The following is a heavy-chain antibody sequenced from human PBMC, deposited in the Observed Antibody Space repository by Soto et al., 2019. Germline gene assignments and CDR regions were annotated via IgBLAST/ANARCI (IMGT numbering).Heavy chain of an antibody. V-gene: IGHV4-59*01. CDR3: SAGHYLPGFSYGDIKWYKP. CDR1: SGSIRSYY. Sequence: AETLSLTFTVSSGSIRSYYWSWIRQPPGKVLELIGYIHYTGNTNSNPYLKGRVTLSIDPSWNHFSLKLRSVTAADTAVYYCSAGHYLPGFSYGDIKWYKPWGQGTLDTDST. CDR2: IHYTGNT. D-gene: IGHD3-22*01. J-gene: IGHJ5*02.